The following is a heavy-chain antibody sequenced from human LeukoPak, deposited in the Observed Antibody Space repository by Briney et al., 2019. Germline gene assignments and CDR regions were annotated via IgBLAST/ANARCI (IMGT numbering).Heavy chain of an antibody. V-gene: IGHV4-34*01. D-gene: IGHD3-3*01. CDR1: GGSFSGYY. Sequence: SETLSLTCAVYGGSFSGYYWSWIRQPPGKGLEWIGEINHSGSANYNPSLKSRVTLSIDKSKNQFSLNLNSVTAADTAVYYCARARRDSGYYKVGYWGQGTLVTVSS. J-gene: IGHJ4*02. CDR3: ARARRDSGYYKVGY. CDR2: INHSGSA.